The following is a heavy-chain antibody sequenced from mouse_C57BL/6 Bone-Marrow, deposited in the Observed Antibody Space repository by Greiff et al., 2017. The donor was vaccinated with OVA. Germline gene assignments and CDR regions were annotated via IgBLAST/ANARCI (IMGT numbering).Heavy chain of an antibody. CDR2: ISYDGST. Sequence: EVKLVESGPGLVKPSQSLSLSCSVSGYSITSGYFCYWNRQFPGNLLECLGYISYDGSTNYNPSLKNRISITLDTSNNRVFLKMNSVTTEDTATYCCARVGVTTVGGFDYWGQGTTLTVSS. CDR3: ARVGVTTVGGFDY. CDR1: GYSITSGYF. V-gene: IGHV3-6*01. D-gene: IGHD1-1*01. J-gene: IGHJ2*01.